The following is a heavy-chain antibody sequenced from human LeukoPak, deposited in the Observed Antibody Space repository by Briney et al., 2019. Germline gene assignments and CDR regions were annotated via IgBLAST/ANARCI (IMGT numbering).Heavy chain of an antibody. CDR2: VSGSGGSA. V-gene: IGHV3-23*01. CDR3: AKDYYDSSANHLFDY. D-gene: IGHD3-22*01. Sequence: PVGSLRLSCAASGFTFSHYAVSWVRQAPGKGLEWVSGVSGSGGSAYYADSVKGRFAISRDNSRNTVDLQMNSLRAEDTAVYYCAKDYYDSSANHLFDYWGQGTLVTVSS. J-gene: IGHJ4*02. CDR1: GFTFSHYA.